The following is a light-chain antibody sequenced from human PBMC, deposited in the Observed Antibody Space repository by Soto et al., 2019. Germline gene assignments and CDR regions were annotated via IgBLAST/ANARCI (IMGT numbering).Light chain of an antibody. CDR2: LNSDGSH. Sequence: QLVLTQSPSASASLGASVKLTCNLSSGHSSYAIAWHQQQPEKGPRYLMKLNSDGSHSKGDGIPDRFSGSSSGAERYLTISSLQSEDEADYYCQTWGTGIRVFGGGTKLTVL. CDR1: SGHSSYA. CDR3: QTWGTGIRV. V-gene: IGLV4-69*01. J-gene: IGLJ3*02.